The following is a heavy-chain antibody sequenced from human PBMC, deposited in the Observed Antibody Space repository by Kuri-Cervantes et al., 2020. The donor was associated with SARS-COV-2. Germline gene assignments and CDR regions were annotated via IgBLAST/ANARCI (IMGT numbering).Heavy chain of an antibody. CDR3: AREGSSYDSSGYDAFDI. V-gene: IGHV3-48*01. CDR2: ISSSSSTI. Sequence: GGSLRLSCAASGFTFSSYSMNWVRQAPGKGLEWVSYISSSSSTIYYADSVKGRFTISRDNSKNTLYLQMNSLRAEDTAVYYCAREGSSYDSSGYDAFDIWGQGTMVTVSS. D-gene: IGHD3-22*01. J-gene: IGHJ3*02. CDR1: GFTFSSYS.